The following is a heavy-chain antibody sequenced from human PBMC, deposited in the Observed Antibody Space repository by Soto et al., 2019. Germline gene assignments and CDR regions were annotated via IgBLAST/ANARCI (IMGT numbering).Heavy chain of an antibody. J-gene: IGHJ5*02. CDR1: GGSISSGGYS. CDR2: IYHSGST. V-gene: IGHV4-30-2*01. D-gene: IGHD6-6*01. Sequence: SEPLSLTFAVSGGSISSGGYSWSWIRQPPGKGLEWIGYIYHSGSTYYNPSLKSRVTISVDRSKNQFSLKLSSVTAADTAVYYWDRGFYSSSPWFDLRGQGALVTV. CDR3: DRGFYSSSPWFDL.